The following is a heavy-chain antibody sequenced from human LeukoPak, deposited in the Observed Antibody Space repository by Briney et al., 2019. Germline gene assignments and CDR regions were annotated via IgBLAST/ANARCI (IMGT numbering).Heavy chain of an antibody. V-gene: IGHV3-9*01. Sequence: GRSLRLSCAASGFTFDDYAMHCVRQAPGKGLEWVSGISWNSDYIGYADSVKGRFTISRDNAKNTLYLQMNSLRAEDTALYYCAKDIGNSGSYDYFDYWGQGTLVTVSS. D-gene: IGHD1-26*01. CDR3: AKDIGNSGSYDYFDY. CDR1: GFTFDDYA. CDR2: ISWNSDYI. J-gene: IGHJ4*02.